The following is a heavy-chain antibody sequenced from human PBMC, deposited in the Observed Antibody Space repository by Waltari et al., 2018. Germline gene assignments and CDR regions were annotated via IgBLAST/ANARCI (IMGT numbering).Heavy chain of an antibody. D-gene: IGHD3-10*01. V-gene: IGHV3-7*01. CDR1: GFTFSTYW. CDR3: TTLARGESGDY. J-gene: IGHJ4*02. Sequence: EVQLVESGGGLVQPGGSLRLSCAASGFTFSTYWMKWIRQAPGNVLEWVANINPEGSQKFYVDAVKGRCTVSRDNAQNSLYLQMNNLRAEDTAVYYCTTLARGESGDYWGQGTLVTVSS. CDR2: INPEGSQK.